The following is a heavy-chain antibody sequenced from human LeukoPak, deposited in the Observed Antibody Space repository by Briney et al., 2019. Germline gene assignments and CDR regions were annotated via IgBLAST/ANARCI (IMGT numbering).Heavy chain of an antibody. CDR2: IYYSGST. CDR1: GGSISSYY. V-gene: IGHV4-59*01. D-gene: IGHD5-24*01. Sequence: SETLSLTCTVSGGSISSYYWSWIRQPPGKGLEWIGYIYYSGSTNYNPSLKSRVTISVDTSKNQFSLKLGSVTAADTAVYYCASADKDGLFDYWGQGTLVTVSS. CDR3: ASADKDGLFDY. J-gene: IGHJ4*02.